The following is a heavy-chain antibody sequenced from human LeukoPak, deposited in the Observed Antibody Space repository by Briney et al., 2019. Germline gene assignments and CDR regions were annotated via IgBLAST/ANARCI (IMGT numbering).Heavy chain of an antibody. V-gene: IGHV3-20*04. J-gene: IGHJ4*02. D-gene: IGHD4-17*01. CDR2: INWNGGST. Sequence: PGGSLGLSCAASGFTFDDYSMSWVRQAPGKGLEWVSGINWNGGSTGYADSVKGRFTISRDNAKNSLYLQMNSLRAEDTALYYCASLHGGWGTVTEFDYWGQGTLVTVSS. CDR1: GFTFDDYS. CDR3: ASLHGGWGTVTEFDY.